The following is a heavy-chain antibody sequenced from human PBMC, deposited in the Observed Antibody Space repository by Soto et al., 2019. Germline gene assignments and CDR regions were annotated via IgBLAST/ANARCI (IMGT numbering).Heavy chain of an antibody. CDR3: AGGVDILSSQNSWYFDL. V-gene: IGHV3-11*01. CDR1: GFTFSDYY. J-gene: IGHJ2*01. Sequence: QVQLVESGGGLVKPGGSLRLSCAASGFTFSDYYRSWIRKSPGKGLEWVSYISSSGSTIYYADSVKGRFTISRDNAKNSLYMQMNSIRAEDPALYYGAGGVDILSSQNSWYFDLLRRGTLLTLSA. D-gene: IGHD3-9*01. CDR2: ISSSGSTI.